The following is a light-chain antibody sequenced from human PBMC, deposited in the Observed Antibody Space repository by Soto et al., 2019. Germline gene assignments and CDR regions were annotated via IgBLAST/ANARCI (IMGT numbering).Light chain of an antibody. J-gene: IGKJ1*01. V-gene: IGKV3-20*01. CDR2: GAS. CDR3: QQYGSSQT. CDR1: QSVSNY. Sequence: EIVLTQSPATLSLSPGERATLSCRASQSVSNYLAWYQQKPGQAPRLLIYGASSRATGIPDRFSGSGSGTDFTLTISRLEPEDFAVYYCQQYGSSQTFGQGTKVDI.